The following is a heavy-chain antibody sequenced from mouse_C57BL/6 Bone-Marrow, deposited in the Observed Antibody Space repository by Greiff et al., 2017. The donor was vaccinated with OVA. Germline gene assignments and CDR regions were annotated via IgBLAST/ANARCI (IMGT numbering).Heavy chain of an antibody. J-gene: IGHJ4*01. CDR1: GYTFTSYG. CDR3: ARGDGYYNYYAMDY. CDR2: IYPRSGNT. Sequence: QVQLQQSGAELARPGASVKLSCKASGYTFTSYGISWVKQRTGQGLEWIGEIYPRSGNTYYNEKFKGKATLTADKSSSTAYMELRSLTSEDSAVYFCARGDGYYNYYAMDYWGQGTSVTVSS. V-gene: IGHV1-81*01. D-gene: IGHD2-3*01.